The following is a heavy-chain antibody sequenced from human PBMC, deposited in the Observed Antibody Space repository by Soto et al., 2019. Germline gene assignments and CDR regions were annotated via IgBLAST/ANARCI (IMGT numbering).Heavy chain of an antibody. CDR1: GFTFDNFA. J-gene: IGHJ4*02. CDR3: AKDVHYDSSGGLDY. D-gene: IGHD3-22*01. Sequence: GSLRLSCTTSGFTFDNFAMSWVRQAPGRGLEWVSAISGGGGGTYYADSVKGRFIISRDNSKNTAYLQVNGLRTEDTAVYYCAKDVHYDSSGGLDYWGQGTLVTVSS. CDR2: ISGGGGGT. V-gene: IGHV3-23*01.